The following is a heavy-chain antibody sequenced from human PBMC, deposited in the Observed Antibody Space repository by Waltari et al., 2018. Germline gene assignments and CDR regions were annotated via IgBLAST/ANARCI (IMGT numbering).Heavy chain of an antibody. D-gene: IGHD1-26*01. V-gene: IGHV4-38-2*01. Sequence: QVQLQESGPGLVKPSETLSLTCAVSGYSISRGYYWGWIRQPPGKGLEWIGSIYHSGSTYYNPSLKSRVTISVDTSKNQCSLKLSSVTAADTAVYYCARWDDSVLDYWGQGTLVTVSS. CDR2: IYHSGST. CDR3: ARWDDSVLDY. CDR1: GYSISRGYY. J-gene: IGHJ4*02.